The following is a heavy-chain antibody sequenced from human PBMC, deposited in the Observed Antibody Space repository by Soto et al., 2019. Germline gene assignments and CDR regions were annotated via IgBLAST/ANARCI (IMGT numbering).Heavy chain of an antibody. J-gene: IGHJ6*02. V-gene: IGHV4-61*01. CDR2: IYYSGST. CDR1: GGSVSSGSYY. Sequence: QVQLQESGPGLVKPSETLSLTYTVSGGSVSSGSYYWSWIRQPPGKGLEWIGYIYYSGSTNYNPSLKSRVTISVDTSKNQFSLKLSSVTAADTAVYYCATASAYYYYGMDVWGQGTTVTVSS. CDR3: ATASAYYYYGMDV.